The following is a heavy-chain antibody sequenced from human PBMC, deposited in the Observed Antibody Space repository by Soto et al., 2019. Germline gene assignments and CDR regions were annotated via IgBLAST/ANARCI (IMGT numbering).Heavy chain of an antibody. CDR1: GFTFNISA. J-gene: IGHJ4*02. V-gene: IGHV3-23*01. CDR3: ATVHNTSRSFDY. D-gene: IGHD2-2*02. Sequence: GSLRLSCAASGFTFNISAMTWVRQAPGKGLEWVSTTGASGRTTYYAHSVKGRFTVSRDNSKNTLGLQMSSLRAEDTAVYYCATVHNTSRSFDYWGQGTLVTVSS. CDR2: TGASGRTT.